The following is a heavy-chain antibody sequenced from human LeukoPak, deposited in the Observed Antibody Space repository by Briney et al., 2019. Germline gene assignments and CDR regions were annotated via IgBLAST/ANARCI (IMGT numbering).Heavy chain of an antibody. J-gene: IGHJ4*02. V-gene: IGHV3-15*01. Sequence: GGSLRLSCAASGFSISNDWMSWVRQAPGKGLEWVARVKSRSAGETTDYAAPVKGRFTISRDDSENTLYLQMNSLKTEDTAVYYCTLVQGWGSGSYYRDFWGQGTLVTVSS. CDR3: TLVQGWGSGSYYRDF. D-gene: IGHD3-10*01. CDR2: VKSRSAGETT. CDR1: GFSISNDW.